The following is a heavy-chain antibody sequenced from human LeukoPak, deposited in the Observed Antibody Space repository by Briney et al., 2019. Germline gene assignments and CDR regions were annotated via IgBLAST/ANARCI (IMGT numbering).Heavy chain of an antibody. CDR1: GGSISSYY. Sequence: MPSETLSLTCTVSGGSISSYYWSWLRQPPGKGLEWIGYIYYSESTNYNPSLKSRVTISVDTSKNQSSRKLGSVTAADTAVYYCARGSSGYMTFDYWGQGTLVTVSS. CDR3: ARGSSGYMTFDY. CDR2: IYYSEST. D-gene: IGHD3-22*01. J-gene: IGHJ4*02. V-gene: IGHV4-59*01.